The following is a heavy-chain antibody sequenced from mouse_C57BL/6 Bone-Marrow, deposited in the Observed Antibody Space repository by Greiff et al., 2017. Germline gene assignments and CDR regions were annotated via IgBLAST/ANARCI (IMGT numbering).Heavy chain of an antibody. CDR2: IGPGSGST. V-gene: IGHV1-77*01. D-gene: IGHD2-5*01. J-gene: IGHJ2*01. CDR1: GYTFTDYY. CDR3: ARSPNYSNYYFDY. Sequence: VQLQQSGAELVKPGASVKISCKASGYTFTDYYINWVKQRPGQGLEWIGKIGPGSGSTYYNEKFKGKATLTADKSSSTAYMQLSSLTSEDSAVYYCARSPNYSNYYFDYWGQGTTLTVSS.